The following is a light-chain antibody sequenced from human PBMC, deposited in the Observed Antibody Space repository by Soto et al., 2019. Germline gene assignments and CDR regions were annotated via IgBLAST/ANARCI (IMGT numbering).Light chain of an antibody. CDR1: QSVSSY. CDR2: DAS. CDR3: EQRSNWRFT. V-gene: IGKV3-11*01. Sequence: EIVLTQSPATLSLSPGERATLSCRASQSVSSYLAWYQQKPGQAPRLLIHDASNRATGIPACFSGDGSGTDFTLTISSLAPDDLAVYYCEQRSNWRFTFGPGTRVDIK. J-gene: IGKJ3*01.